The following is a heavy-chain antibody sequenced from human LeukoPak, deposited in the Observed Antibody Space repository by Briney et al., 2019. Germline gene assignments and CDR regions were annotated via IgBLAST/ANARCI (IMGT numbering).Heavy chain of an antibody. CDR2: IIPIFGSA. V-gene: IGHV1-69*05. CDR1: GGTFSSYA. J-gene: IGHJ5*02. CDR3: ARDLRSSSSP. Sequence: SVKVSCKASGGTFSSYAISWVRQAPGQGLEWMGRIIPIFGSANYAQKFQGRVTITTDESTSTAYMELSSLRSEDTAVYYCARDLRSSSSPWGQGTLVTVSS. D-gene: IGHD6-13*01.